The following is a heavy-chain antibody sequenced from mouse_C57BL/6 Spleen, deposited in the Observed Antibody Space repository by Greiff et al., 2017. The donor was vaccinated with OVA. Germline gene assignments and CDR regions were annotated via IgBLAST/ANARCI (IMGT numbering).Heavy chain of an antibody. J-gene: IGHJ1*03. V-gene: IGHV1-82*01. CDR3: ARYYYGSSVDGV. Sequence: VKLQESGPELVKPGASVKISCKASGYAFSSSWMNWVKQRPGKGLEWIGRIYPGDGDTNYNGKFKGKATLTADKSSSTAYMQLSSLTSEDSAVYFCARYYYGSSVDGVWGTGTTVTVSS. CDR1: GYAFSSSW. CDR2: IYPGDGDT. D-gene: IGHD1-1*01.